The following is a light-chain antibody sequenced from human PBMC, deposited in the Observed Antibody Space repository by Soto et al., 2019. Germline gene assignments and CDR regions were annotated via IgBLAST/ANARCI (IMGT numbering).Light chain of an antibody. V-gene: IGKV1-39*01. CDR3: QQSYSSPPT. CDR1: QSISNH. Sequence: DIQMTQSPSSLSASVGDRVIITCRASQSISNHLNWYQQKPGKAPKLLIFAASSLQSGVPSRFSGSRSGPDFTRTISSLQPEDFATYYCQQSYSSPPTFGQGTNVDI. J-gene: IGKJ1*01. CDR2: AAS.